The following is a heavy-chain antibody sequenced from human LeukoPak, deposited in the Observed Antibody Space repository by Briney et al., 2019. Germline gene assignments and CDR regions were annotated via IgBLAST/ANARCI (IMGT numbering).Heavy chain of an antibody. Sequence: PSQTLSLTCTVSGGSISSGSYYWSWIRQPAGKGLEWIGRIYTSGSTNYNPSLKSRVTISVDTSKNQFSLKLSSVTAADTAVYYCARGAFGGNSVAWFDYWGQGTLVTVSS. CDR1: GGSISSGSYY. CDR3: ARGAFGGNSVAWFDY. CDR2: IYTSGST. V-gene: IGHV4-61*02. J-gene: IGHJ4*02. D-gene: IGHD4-23*01.